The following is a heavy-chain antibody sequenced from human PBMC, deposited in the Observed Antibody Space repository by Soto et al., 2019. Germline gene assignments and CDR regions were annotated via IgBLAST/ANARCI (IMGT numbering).Heavy chain of an antibody. V-gene: IGHV3-21*01. D-gene: IGHD6-19*01. CDR2: ISSSSSYI. CDR1: GFTFSSYS. CDR3: ARGGYSSGWYQFDQ. Sequence: GVSLRLSCAASGFTFSSYSMNWVRQAPGKGLEWVSSISSSSSYIYYADSVKGRFTIYRDNDKNSLYLQMNSLRAEETSVYYCARGGYSSGWYQFDQWFHGT. J-gene: IGHJ5*02.